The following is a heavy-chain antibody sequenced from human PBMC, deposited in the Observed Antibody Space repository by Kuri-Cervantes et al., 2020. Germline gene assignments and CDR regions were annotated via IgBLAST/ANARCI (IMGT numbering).Heavy chain of an antibody. V-gene: IGHV1-8*01. CDR2: MNPNSGNT. Sequence: ASVKVSCKASGYTFTSYDINWVRQATGQGLEWMGWMNPNSGNTGYAQKFQGRVTMTRNTSISTAYMELSSLRSEDTAVYYCARSDYGDHLGYYGMDVWGQGTTVTVSS. J-gene: IGHJ6*02. D-gene: IGHD4-17*01. CDR3: ARSDYGDHLGYYGMDV. CDR1: GYTFTSYD.